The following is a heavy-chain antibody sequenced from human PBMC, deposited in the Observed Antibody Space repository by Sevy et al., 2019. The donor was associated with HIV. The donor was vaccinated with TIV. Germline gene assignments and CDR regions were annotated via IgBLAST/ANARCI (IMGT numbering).Heavy chain of an antibody. V-gene: IGHV3-21*01. CDR1: GFTFSSYA. Sequence: GGSLRLSCAASGFTFSSYAMNWVRQAPGKGLEWVSSINAISSNIYYADAVNGRFTISRDNAENALYLQMNSLRAEDTAVYYCARDLFSGGNAVYGYWGQGTLVTVSS. CDR2: INAISSNI. D-gene: IGHD2-15*01. J-gene: IGHJ4*02. CDR3: ARDLFSGGNAVYGY.